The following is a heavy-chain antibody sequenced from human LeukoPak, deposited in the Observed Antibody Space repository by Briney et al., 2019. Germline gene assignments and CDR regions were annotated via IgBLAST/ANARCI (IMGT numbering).Heavy chain of an antibody. CDR2: IYYSGST. CDR1: GGSISSGDYY. J-gene: IGHJ4*02. Sequence: PSETLSLTCTVSGGSISSGDYYWSWIRQPPGKGLEWIVYIYYSGSTYYNPSLKSRVTISVDTSKNQFSLKLSSVTAADTAVYYCARAPYSGSYYDYWGQGTLVTVSS. CDR3: ARAPYSGSYYDY. V-gene: IGHV4-30-4*02. D-gene: IGHD1-26*01.